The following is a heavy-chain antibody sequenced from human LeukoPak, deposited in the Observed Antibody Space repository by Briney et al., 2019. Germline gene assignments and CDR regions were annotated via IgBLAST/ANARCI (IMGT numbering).Heavy chain of an antibody. J-gene: IGHJ5*02. Sequence: YDGSNKYYADSVKGRFTISRDNSKNTLYLQMNSLRAEDTAVYYCARDHLASHKAPNWFDPWGQGTLVTVSS. D-gene: IGHD5-12*01. CDR3: ARDHLASHKAPNWFDP. CDR2: YDGSNK. V-gene: IGHV3-33*01.